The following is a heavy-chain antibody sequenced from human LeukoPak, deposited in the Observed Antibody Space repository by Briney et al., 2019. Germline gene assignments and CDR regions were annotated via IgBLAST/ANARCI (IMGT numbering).Heavy chain of an antibody. V-gene: IGHV1-3*01. CDR3: ARDLSWTALNAFDI. J-gene: IGHJ3*02. CDR2: INAGNGNT. Sequence: ASVKDSCKASGYTFTSYAMHWVRQAPGQRLEWMGWINAGNGNTKYSQKFQGRVTITRDTSASTAYMELSSLRSEDTAVYYCARDLSWTALNAFDIWGQGTMVTVSS. CDR1: GYTFTSYA. D-gene: IGHD6-13*01.